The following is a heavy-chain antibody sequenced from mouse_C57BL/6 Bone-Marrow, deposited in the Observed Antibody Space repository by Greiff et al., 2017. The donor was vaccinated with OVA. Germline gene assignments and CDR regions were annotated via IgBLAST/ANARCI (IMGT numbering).Heavy chain of an antibody. J-gene: IGHJ4*01. D-gene: IGHD2-5*01. V-gene: IGHV1-15*01. CDR2: IDPETGGT. CDR1: GYTFTDYE. CDR3: TRSNYPYYYAMDY. Sequence: QVQLKQSGAELVRPGASVTLSCKASGYTFTDYEMHWVKQTPVHGLEWIVSIDPETGGTAYNQKFKGKSILTTDKSSSTAYMELRSLTSEDSAVYYCTRSNYPYYYAMDYWGQGTSVTVCS.